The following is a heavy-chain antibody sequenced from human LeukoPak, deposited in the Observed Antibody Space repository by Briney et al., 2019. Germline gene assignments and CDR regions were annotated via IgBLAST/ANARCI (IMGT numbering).Heavy chain of an antibody. V-gene: IGHV3-23*01. D-gene: IGHD6-13*01. Sequence: GGSLRLSCAASGFTFSSYAMSWVRQAPGKGLEWVSAISGSGGSTYYADSVKGRFTISRDNSKNTLYRQMNSLRAEDTAVYYCAKRPPIAAAGMGYFQHWGQGTLVTVSS. CDR3: AKRPPIAAAGMGYFQH. CDR2: ISGSGGST. J-gene: IGHJ1*01. CDR1: GFTFSSYA.